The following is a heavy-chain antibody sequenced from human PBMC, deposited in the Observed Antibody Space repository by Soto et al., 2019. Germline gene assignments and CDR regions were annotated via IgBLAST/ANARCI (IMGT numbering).Heavy chain of an antibody. V-gene: IGHV1-18*04. J-gene: IGHJ6*02. CDR3: ARVKEDSGYDAVYYGMDV. D-gene: IGHD5-12*01. CDR1: GYTFTSYG. Sequence: ASVKVSCKASGYTFTSYGINWVRQAPGQGLEWMGWISVYNGNTNYAQKLQGRVTMTTDTSTSTAHMELRSLRSEDTAVYYCARVKEDSGYDAVYYGMDVWGQGTTVTVSS. CDR2: ISVYNGNT.